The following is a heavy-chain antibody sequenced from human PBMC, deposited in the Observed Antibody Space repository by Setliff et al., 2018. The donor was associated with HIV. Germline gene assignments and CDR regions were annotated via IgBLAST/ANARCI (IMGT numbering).Heavy chain of an antibody. V-gene: IGHV4-30-4*08. CDR2: IDYSGTT. CDR3: AREGPYYYGMDV. CDR1: GVSLSNTDFY. D-gene: IGHD3-10*01. J-gene: IGHJ6*02. Sequence: SETLSLTCAVSGVSLSNTDFYWTWVRQAPGVGLEWIGFIDYSGTTHYNPSLKSRVTISNDMSNNHFSLHLTSVTAADTAIYFCAREGPYYYGMDVWGQGTMVTV.